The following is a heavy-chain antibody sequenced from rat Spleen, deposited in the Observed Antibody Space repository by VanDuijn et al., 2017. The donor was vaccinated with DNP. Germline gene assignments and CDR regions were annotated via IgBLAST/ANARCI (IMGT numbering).Heavy chain of an antibody. CDR1: GFPFSDFY. D-gene: IGHD4-1*01. CDR2: VSLDGGRA. CDR3: ARHVLPLRVWDY. V-gene: IGHV5-22*01. Sequence: EVQLVESGGGLVQPGRSLQLSCAASGFPFSDFYMAWVRQTPTKGLEWVAYVSLDGGRAYYGDSVRGRFTISRDNAKSILYLQMNSLRSDDMATYYCARHVLPLRVWDYWGQGVMVTVSS. J-gene: IGHJ2*01.